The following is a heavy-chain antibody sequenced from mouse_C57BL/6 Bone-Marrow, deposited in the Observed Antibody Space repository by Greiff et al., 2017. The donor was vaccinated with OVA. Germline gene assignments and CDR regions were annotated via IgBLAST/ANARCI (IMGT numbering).Heavy chain of an antibody. D-gene: IGHD2-12*01. J-gene: IGHJ3*01. CDR1: GYTFTDYN. Sequence: VQLKQSGPELVKPGASVKMSCKASGYTFTDYNMHWVKQSPGKSLEWIGYINPNNGGTSYNQKFKGKATLTVNKSSSTAYMELRSLTSEDSAVYYCAREGSYSERFAYWGQGTLVTVSA. V-gene: IGHV1-22*01. CDR3: AREGSYSERFAY. CDR2: INPNNGGT.